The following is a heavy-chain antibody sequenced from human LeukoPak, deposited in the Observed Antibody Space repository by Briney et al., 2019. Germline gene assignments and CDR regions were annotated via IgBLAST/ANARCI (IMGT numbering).Heavy chain of an antibody. CDR1: GFTFSSYA. V-gene: IGHV3-23*01. CDR2: IRGSGDNT. CDR3: ARRGLRAPLDY. J-gene: IGHJ4*02. D-gene: IGHD3-10*01. Sequence: GGSLRLSCAASGFTFSSYAMSWVRQAPGKGLEWVSAIRGSGDNTYYADSVKGRFTISRDNAKNSLYLQMNSLRAEDTAVYYCARRGLRAPLDYWGQGTLVTVSS.